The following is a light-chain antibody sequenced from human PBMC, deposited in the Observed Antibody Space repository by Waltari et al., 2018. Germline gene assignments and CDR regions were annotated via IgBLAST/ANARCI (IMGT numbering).Light chain of an antibody. Sequence: DIQMTQSPSTLSASVGVRVSITCRASQSISSWLAWYQQKPGKAPKLLIFKASTLQSGVPSRFSGSESGTDFTLTISSLQPDDFATYYCQQYNNYPLTFGGGTKVEIK. V-gene: IGKV1-5*03. CDR1: QSISSW. CDR2: KAS. CDR3: QQYNNYPLT. J-gene: IGKJ4*01.